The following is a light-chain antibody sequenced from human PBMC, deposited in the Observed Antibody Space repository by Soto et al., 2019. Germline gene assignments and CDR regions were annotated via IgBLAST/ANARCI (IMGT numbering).Light chain of an antibody. CDR2: DAS. V-gene: IGKV3-11*01. CDR1: QSVSSY. J-gene: IGKJ1*01. Sequence: EIVLTQSPATLSLSPGERATLSFRASQSVSSYLAWYQQKPGQAPRLLIYDASSRATGIPARFSGSGSGTEFTLTLSSREPELFAVYYCQLRGKRNTGTFGEGIKVDI. CDR3: QLRGKRNTGT.